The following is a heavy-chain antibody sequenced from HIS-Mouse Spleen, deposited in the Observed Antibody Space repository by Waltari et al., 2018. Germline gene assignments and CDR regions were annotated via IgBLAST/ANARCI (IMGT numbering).Heavy chain of an antibody. CDR1: GGSSSCYY. Sequence: QVQLQQWGAGLLKPSETLSLTCAVYGGSSSCYYWSWIRQPPGKGLDWIGEINHSGSTNYNPSLKSRVTISVDTSKNQFSLKLSSVTAADTAVYYCARGPGSSSDYWGQGTLVTVSS. D-gene: IGHD6-6*01. CDR3: ARGPGSSSDY. J-gene: IGHJ4*02. CDR2: INHSGST. V-gene: IGHV4-34*01.